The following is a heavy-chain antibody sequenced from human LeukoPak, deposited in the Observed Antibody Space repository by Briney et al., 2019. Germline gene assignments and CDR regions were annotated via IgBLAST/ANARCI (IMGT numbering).Heavy chain of an antibody. V-gene: IGHV4-4*02. Sequence: SETLSLTCGVSGGSTSNTNWWTWVRQPPGKGLEWIGEVNLQGSTNYNPSLKSRVAISVDKSENHISLKLTSVTAADTAVYYCAREGGPYRPLDYSGQGTLVTVAS. CDR3: AREGGPYRPLDY. J-gene: IGHJ4*02. CDR2: VNLQGST. CDR1: GGSTSNTNW.